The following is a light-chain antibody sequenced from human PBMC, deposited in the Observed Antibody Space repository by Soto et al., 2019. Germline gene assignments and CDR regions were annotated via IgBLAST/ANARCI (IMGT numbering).Light chain of an antibody. Sequence: DIQMTQSPSSLSASVGDRVTITCRATQSISNYLNWYQQKPGKAPKLLIYAASSLQSGVPSRFSGSGSGTNFTLTISSLQPEDFATYYWQQSYSSPHFGQGTKLEIK. CDR3: QQSYSSPH. CDR1: QSISNY. J-gene: IGKJ2*01. CDR2: AAS. V-gene: IGKV1-39*01.